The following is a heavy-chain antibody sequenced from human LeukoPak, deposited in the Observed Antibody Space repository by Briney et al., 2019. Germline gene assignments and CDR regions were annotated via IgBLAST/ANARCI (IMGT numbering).Heavy chain of an antibody. Sequence: PGGSLRLSCEASGFTFSSYEMNWVRQAPGKGLEWVSYISSSGKTIYYADSVKGRFTISRDNSKNTLYLRMNSLRAEDTAVYYCASLGGKNYFDYWGQGTLVTVSS. D-gene: IGHD3-16*01. CDR1: GFTFSSYE. CDR3: ASLGGKNYFDY. CDR2: ISSSGKTI. J-gene: IGHJ4*02. V-gene: IGHV3-48*03.